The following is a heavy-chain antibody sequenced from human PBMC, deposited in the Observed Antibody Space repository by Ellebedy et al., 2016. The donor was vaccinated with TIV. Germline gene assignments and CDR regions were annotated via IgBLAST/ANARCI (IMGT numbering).Heavy chain of an antibody. CDR2: INPSGGTT. CDR1: RYTFTNYY. D-gene: IGHD2-21*01. Sequence: ASVKVSXKASRYTFTNYYMHWVRQAPGQGLEWMGIINPSGGTTNYAQKFQGRVTMTRDTSTSTVYMELSSLRSEDTAVYYCARDPVIYYYYGMDVWGQGTTVTVSS. J-gene: IGHJ6*02. V-gene: IGHV1-46*01. CDR3: ARDPVIYYYYGMDV.